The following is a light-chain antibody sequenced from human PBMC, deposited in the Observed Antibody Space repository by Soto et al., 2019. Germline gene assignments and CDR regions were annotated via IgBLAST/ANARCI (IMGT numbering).Light chain of an antibody. CDR1: SGHSSYI. CDR2: LEGSGSY. J-gene: IGLJ3*02. CDR3: ETWDSNTLV. Sequence: QPVLTQSSSASASLGSSVKLTCTLSSGHSSYIIAWHQQQPGKAPRYLMKLEGSGSYNTGSGVPDRFSGSSSGANRYLTISNLQFEDEADYYCETWDSNTLVFGGGTKVTVL. V-gene: IGLV4-60*02.